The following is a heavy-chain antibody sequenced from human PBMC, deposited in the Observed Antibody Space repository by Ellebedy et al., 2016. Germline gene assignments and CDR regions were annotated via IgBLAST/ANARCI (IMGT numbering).Heavy chain of an antibody. Sequence: SLKISCAASGFTFDDYAMHWVRQAPGKGLEWVSGISWNSGSIGYADSVKGRFTISRDNAKNSLYLQMNSLRAEDTALYYCAKELAVAGTASFDYWGQGTLVTVS. CDR2: ISWNSGSI. CDR3: AKELAVAGTASFDY. CDR1: GFTFDDYA. D-gene: IGHD6-19*01. V-gene: IGHV3-9*01. J-gene: IGHJ4*02.